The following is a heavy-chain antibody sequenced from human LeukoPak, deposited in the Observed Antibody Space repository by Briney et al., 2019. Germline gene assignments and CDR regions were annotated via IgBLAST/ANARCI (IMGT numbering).Heavy chain of an antibody. Sequence: PGGSLRLSCAASGFTFSSYAMSWVRQAPGKGLEWVSAISGSGGSTYYADSVKGRFTISRDNSKNTLYLQMNSLRAEDTAVYYCAKDRVDTAMPIDGAFDIWGQGTMVTVSS. CDR3: AKDRVDTAMPIDGAFDI. D-gene: IGHD5-18*01. CDR2: ISGSGGST. V-gene: IGHV3-23*01. J-gene: IGHJ3*02. CDR1: GFTFSSYA.